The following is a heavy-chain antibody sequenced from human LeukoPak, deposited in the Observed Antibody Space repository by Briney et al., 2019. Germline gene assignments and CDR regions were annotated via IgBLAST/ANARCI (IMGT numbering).Heavy chain of an antibody. D-gene: IGHD6-6*01. V-gene: IGHV4-59*01. J-gene: IGHJ4*02. CDR3: ARGAPNLYSSSSYLYFDY. Sequence: SETLSLTCTVSGGSISSYYWSWIRQPPGKGLEWIGYIYYSGSTNYNPSLKSRVTISVDTSKNQFSLKLSSVTAADTAVYYCARGAPNLYSSSSYLYFDYWGQGTLVTASS. CDR1: GGSISSYY. CDR2: IYYSGST.